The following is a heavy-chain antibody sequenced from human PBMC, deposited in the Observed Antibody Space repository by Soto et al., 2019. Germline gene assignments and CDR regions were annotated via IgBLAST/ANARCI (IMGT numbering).Heavy chain of an antibody. V-gene: IGHV1-8*01. J-gene: IGHJ4*02. CDR3: ARGRDKRRDLPRGPDY. Sequence: QVQLVQSGAEVKKPGASVKVSCEASGYTFTSYDITWVRQATGQGLEWMGWMNPNSGNTGYAQKFQGRVTLTMDTTISTAYMELSSLRSEDTAVYYCARGRDKRRDLPRGPDYWGQGTLVTVPS. D-gene: IGHD3-3*01. CDR1: GYTFTSYD. CDR2: MNPNSGNT.